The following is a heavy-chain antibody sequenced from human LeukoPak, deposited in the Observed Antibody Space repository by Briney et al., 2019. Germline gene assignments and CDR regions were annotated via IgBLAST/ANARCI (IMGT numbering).Heavy chain of an antibody. V-gene: IGHV3-23*01. Sequence: GGSLRLSCAASRFSFSDYTMSWVRQLPGKGLEWVSGIRHSGVDSSYADSVKGRFTISRDNSKNMLYLQMDSLRDDDTGVYYCARDRRATPMYFFDFWGQGTPVTVSS. CDR1: RFSFSDYT. CDR3: ARDRRATPMYFFDF. D-gene: IGHD2-15*01. CDR2: IRHSGVDS. J-gene: IGHJ4*02.